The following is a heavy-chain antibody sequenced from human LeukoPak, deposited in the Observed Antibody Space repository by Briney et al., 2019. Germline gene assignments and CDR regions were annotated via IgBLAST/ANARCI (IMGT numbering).Heavy chain of an antibody. D-gene: IGHD2-15*01. V-gene: IGHV1-8*01. J-gene: IGHJ5*02. CDR1: GYTSTSYD. Sequence: GASVKVSCKASGYTSTSYDINWVRQATGQGLEWMGWMNPNSGNTGYAQKFQGRVTMTRNTSISTAYMELSSLRSEDTAVYYCARSRGALSVRNWFDPWGQGTLVTVSS. CDR3: ARSRGALSVRNWFDP. CDR2: MNPNSGNT.